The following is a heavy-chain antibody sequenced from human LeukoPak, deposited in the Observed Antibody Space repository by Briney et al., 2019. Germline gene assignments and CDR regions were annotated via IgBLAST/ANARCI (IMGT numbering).Heavy chain of an antibody. CDR1: GDSISSGSYS. CDR2: IYISGGT. V-gene: IGHV4-61*02. D-gene: IGHD3-3*01. CDR3: ARESVYDFWSGYHYFDY. J-gene: IGHJ4*02. Sequence: SQTLSLTCTVSGDSISSGSYSWSWIRQPAGKGLEWIGRIYISGGTNYNPSLKSRVTISVDASKKQFSLKLSSVTVADTAVYYCARESVYDFWSGYHYFDYWGQGTLVTVSS.